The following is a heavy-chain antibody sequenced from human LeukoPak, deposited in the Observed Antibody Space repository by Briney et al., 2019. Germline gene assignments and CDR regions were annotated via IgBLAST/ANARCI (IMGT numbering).Heavy chain of an antibody. J-gene: IGHJ5*02. V-gene: IGHV4-34*01. D-gene: IGHD3-9*01. CDR1: GGSFSGYY. CDR3: ARAYFDMPRRDNWFGP. CDR2: INHSGST. Sequence: PSETLSLICAVYGGSFSGYYWSWIRQPPGKGLELIGEINHSGSTNYNPSLKGRVTISVDTSKNQFSLKWSSVTAADTGVYYCARAYFDMPRRDNWFGPWGQGTPGSVSS.